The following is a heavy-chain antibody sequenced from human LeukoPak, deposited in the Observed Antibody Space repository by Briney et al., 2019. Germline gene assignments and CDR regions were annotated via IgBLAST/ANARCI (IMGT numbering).Heavy chain of an antibody. CDR1: GGSISSYY. D-gene: IGHD1-26*01. J-gene: IGHJ4*02. Sequence: SETLSLTCTVSGGSISSYYWSWIRQPAGKGLEWIGRIYTSGSTNYNPSLKSRVTISVDTSKNQSSLKLSSVTAADTAVYYCARVSVGATKMGFYFDYWGQGTLVTVSS. CDR2: IYTSGST. V-gene: IGHV4-4*07. CDR3: ARVSVGATKMGFYFDY.